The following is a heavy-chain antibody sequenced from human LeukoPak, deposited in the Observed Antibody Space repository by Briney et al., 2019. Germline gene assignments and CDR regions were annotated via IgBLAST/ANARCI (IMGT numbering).Heavy chain of an antibody. CDR2: IYTSGST. CDR3: ARDQDSSGYYLDY. Sequence: SETLSLTCTVSGGSISSGNYSWSWIRQPAGKGLEWIGRIYTSGSTNYNPSLKSRVTISVDTSKNQFSLKLSSVTAADTAVYYCARDQDSSGYYLDYWGQGTLVTVSS. V-gene: IGHV4-61*02. CDR1: GGSISSGNYS. D-gene: IGHD3-22*01. J-gene: IGHJ4*02.